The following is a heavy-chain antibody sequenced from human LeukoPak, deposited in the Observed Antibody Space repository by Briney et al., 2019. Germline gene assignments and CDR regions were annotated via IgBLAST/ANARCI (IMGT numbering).Heavy chain of an antibody. V-gene: IGHV1-69*01. CDR3: ARMEYYDGSGSYSNDDY. J-gene: IGHJ4*02. D-gene: IGHD3-10*01. CDR1: GGTFSSYA. CDR2: IILIFGTA. Sequence: GASVKVSCKASGGTFSSYAISWVRQAPGQGLEWMGGIILIFGTANYAQKFQGRVTITADESTSTAYMELSSLRSEDTAVYYCARMEYYDGSGSYSNDDYWGQGTLVTVSS.